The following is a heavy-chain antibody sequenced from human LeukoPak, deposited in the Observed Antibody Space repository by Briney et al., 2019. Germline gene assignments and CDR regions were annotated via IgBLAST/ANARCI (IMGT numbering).Heavy chain of an antibody. CDR3: AGRLKELHYWRYFDY. CDR1: GFIFSDYY. J-gene: IGHJ4*02. D-gene: IGHD1-26*01. Sequence: PGGSLRLSCAASGFIFSDYYMSWIRQAPGKGLEWVSYISSSGSTIYYGDSVNGRFTISRDNAKNSLYLQMNSLRAEDTAVHYCAGRLKELHYWRYFDYWGQGTLVTVSS. CDR2: ISSSGSTI. V-gene: IGHV3-11*04.